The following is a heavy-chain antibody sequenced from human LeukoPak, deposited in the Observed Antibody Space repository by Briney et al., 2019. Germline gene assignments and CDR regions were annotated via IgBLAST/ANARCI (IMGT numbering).Heavy chain of an antibody. CDR2: ISSSSSYI. V-gene: IGHV3-21*01. J-gene: IGHJ4*02. D-gene: IGHD5-24*01. CDR3: ARSHGYNTDY. CDR1: GFTFSRYA. Sequence: GGSLRLSCAASGFTFSRYAMSWVREAPGKVVEWVSSISSSSSYIYYADSVKGRFTISRDNAKNSLYLQMNSLRAEDTAVYYCARSHGYNTDYWGQGTLVTVSS.